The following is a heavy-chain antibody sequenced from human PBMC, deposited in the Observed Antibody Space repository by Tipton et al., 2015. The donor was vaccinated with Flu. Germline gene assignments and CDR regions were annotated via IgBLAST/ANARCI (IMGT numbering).Heavy chain of an antibody. J-gene: IGHJ6*02. D-gene: IGHD3-3*01. V-gene: IGHV4-61*02. Sequence: TLSLTCTVSGGSISSGSYYWSWIRQPAGKGLEWIGRIYTSGSTNYNPSLKSRVTISVDTSKNQFSLKLTSVTAADTAVYYCARVPLSGDMDVWGQGTTVTVSS. CDR3: ARVPLSGDMDV. CDR1: GGSISSGSYY. CDR2: IYTSGST.